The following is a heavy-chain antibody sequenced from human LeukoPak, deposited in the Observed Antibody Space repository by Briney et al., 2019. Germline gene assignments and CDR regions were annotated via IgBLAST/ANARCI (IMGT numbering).Heavy chain of an antibody. D-gene: IGHD1-26*01. V-gene: IGHV3-74*01. CDR2: IKSDGSFT. CDR1: GFTFSGYG. CDR3: VRDNRSYNFDY. Sequence: PGGSLRLSCAASGFTFSGYGMHWVRQAPGKGLVWVSCIKSDGSFTSIADSAKGRFTISRDNAKNTVYLQMNSLRAEDTAVYYCVRDNRSYNFDYWGQGTLVTVSS. J-gene: IGHJ4*02.